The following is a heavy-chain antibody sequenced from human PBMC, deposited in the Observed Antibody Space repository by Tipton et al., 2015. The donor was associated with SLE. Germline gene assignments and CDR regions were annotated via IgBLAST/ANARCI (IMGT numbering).Heavy chain of an antibody. V-gene: IGHV3-64*01. CDR1: GFTFSSYA. CDR2: ISSNGGST. Sequence: SLRLSCAASGFTFSSYAMHWVRQAPGKGLEYVSAISSNGGSTYYANSVKGRFTISRDNSKNTLYLQMGSLRAEDMAVYYCARDRQLGYYGSGGGDYWGQGTLVTVSS. J-gene: IGHJ4*02. D-gene: IGHD3-10*01. CDR3: ARDRQLGYYGSGGGDY.